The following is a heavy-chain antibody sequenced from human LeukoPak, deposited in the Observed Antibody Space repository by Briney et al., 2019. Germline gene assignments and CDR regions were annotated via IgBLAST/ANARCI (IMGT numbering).Heavy chain of an antibody. CDR2: ISTSSSTI. Sequence: GGSLRLSCAAPGFTFSSYWMQSVRQAPGKGLEWGSYISTSSSTIFYADSVKGRFTISRDNAKNSLYLQMNSLRAEDTAVYYCARDAGVYYYGSGSNYFDFWGQGTLVTVSS. J-gene: IGHJ4*02. V-gene: IGHV3-48*01. D-gene: IGHD3-10*01. CDR3: ARDAGVYYYGSGSNYFDF. CDR1: GFTFSSYW.